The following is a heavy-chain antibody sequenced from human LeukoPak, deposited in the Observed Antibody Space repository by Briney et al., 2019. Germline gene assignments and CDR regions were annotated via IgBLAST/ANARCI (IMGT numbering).Heavy chain of an antibody. CDR2: IKQDGSEK. D-gene: IGHD6-19*01. CDR1: GFTFSSYW. CDR3: ARDRDGTIAVAGTSGY. Sequence: GGSLRLSCAASGFTFSSYWMSWVRQAPGKGLERVANIKQDGSEKYYVDSVKGRFTISRDNAKNSLYLQMNSLRAEDTAVYYCARDRDGTIAVAGTSGYWGQGTLVTVSS. J-gene: IGHJ4*02. V-gene: IGHV3-7*01.